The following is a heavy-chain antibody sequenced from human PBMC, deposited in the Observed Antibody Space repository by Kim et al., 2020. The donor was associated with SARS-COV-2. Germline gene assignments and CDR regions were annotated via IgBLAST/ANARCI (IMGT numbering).Heavy chain of an antibody. CDR3: ARGGEGHYDAFDI. J-gene: IGHJ3*02. V-gene: IGHV3-21*01. Sequence: GGSLRLSCAASGFTFSSYSMNWVRQAPGKGLEWVSSISSSSSYIYYADSVKGRFTISRDNAKNSLYLQMNSLRAEDTAVYYCARGGEGHYDAFDIWGQGTMVTVSS. CDR1: GFTFSSYS. CDR2: ISSSSSYI. D-gene: IGHD6-25*01.